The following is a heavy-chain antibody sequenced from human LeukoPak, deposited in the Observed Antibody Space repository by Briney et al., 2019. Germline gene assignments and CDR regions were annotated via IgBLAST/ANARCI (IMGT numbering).Heavy chain of an antibody. CDR1: GGSFSGYY. CDR3: ARGSLRNWFDP. Sequence: SETLSLTCAVYGGSFSGYYWSWIRQPPGKGLEWIGEINHSGSTNYNPSLKSRVTISVDTSKNQFSLKLSSVTAADTAVYYCARGSLRNWFDPWGQGTLVTVSS. V-gene: IGHV4-34*01. J-gene: IGHJ5*02. CDR2: INHSGST. D-gene: IGHD3-10*01.